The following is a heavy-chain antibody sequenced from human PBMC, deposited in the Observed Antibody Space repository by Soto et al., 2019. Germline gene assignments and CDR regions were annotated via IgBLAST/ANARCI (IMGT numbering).Heavy chain of an antibody. J-gene: IGHJ4*02. CDR2: IHYTGRT. D-gene: IGHD3-10*01. V-gene: IGHV4-39*01. CDR1: GGSISGAYYY. Sequence: QLQLQESGPGLVKPSETLSLTCSVSGGSISGAYYYWGWIRQSPGKGLEYIGSIHYTGRTYYNPSLQGRVTVSVDTSKSQFSLRLVSVTAADTAVYYCARHGSGTYSPIDYWGQGTLVTVSS. CDR3: ARHGSGTYSPIDY.